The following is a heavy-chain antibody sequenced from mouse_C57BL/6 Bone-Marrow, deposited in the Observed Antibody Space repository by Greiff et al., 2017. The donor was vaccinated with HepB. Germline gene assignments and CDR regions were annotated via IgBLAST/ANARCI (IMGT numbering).Heavy chain of an antibody. V-gene: IGHV3-6*01. D-gene: IGHD5-1*01. CDR1: GYSITSGYY. J-gene: IGHJ3*01. CDR2: IRYDGSN. CDR3: ASSLEYTSAWFAY. Sequence: EVQLQQSGPGLVKPSQSLSLTCSVTGYSITSGYYWNWIRQFPGNKLEWMGYIRYDGSNNYNPSLKNRISITRDTSKNQFFLKLNSVTTEDTATYYCASSLEYTSAWFAYWGQGTLVTVSA.